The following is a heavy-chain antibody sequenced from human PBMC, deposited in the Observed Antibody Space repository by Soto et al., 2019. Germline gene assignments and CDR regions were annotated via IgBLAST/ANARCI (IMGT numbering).Heavy chain of an antibody. J-gene: IGHJ3*01. CDR3: ARGGEFCSTGSCNSSLGDAFDV. V-gene: IGHV1-2*02. CDR2: ISPNNGAT. Sequence: QVQLVQSGAEVKKPGASMKVSCKASGYTFSDYYMHWVRQAPGQGLECMGWISPNNGATNYAQKFQDRATMTRDASSTTAYRERSRLRSEDTAVYYCARGGEFCSTGSCNSSLGDAFDVWGQGTTVTVSS. CDR1: GYTFSDYY. D-gene: IGHD2-15*01.